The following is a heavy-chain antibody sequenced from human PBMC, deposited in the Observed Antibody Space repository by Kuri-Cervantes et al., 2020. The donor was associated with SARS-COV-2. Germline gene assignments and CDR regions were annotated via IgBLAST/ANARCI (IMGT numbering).Heavy chain of an antibody. Sequence: GGSLRLSCAASGFTFSSYGMHWVRQAPGKGLEWVAVIWYDGSNKYYADSVKGRFTISRDNSKNTLYLQMNNLRAEDTAVYYCAREGLVGATGVDYWGQGTLVTVSS. CDR3: AREGLVGATGVDY. D-gene: IGHD1-26*01. J-gene: IGHJ4*02. CDR1: GFTFSSYG. V-gene: IGHV3-33*01. CDR2: IWYDGSNK.